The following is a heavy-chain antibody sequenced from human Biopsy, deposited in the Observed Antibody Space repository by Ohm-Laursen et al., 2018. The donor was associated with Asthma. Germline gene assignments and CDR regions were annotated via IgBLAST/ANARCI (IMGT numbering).Heavy chain of an antibody. D-gene: IGHD4-23*01. Sequence: SQTLSLTCTVSGDSISSSHWSWIRQPPGKGLVWIGYVFYGGATNYNPSLKRRVTISVDTSKNQFFLRLSSVTAADPAVYYCARGVVYGGDSYAEYFQHWGQGTLVTVSS. CDR2: VFYGGAT. CDR1: GDSISSSH. J-gene: IGHJ1*01. CDR3: ARGVVYGGDSYAEYFQH. V-gene: IGHV4-59*01.